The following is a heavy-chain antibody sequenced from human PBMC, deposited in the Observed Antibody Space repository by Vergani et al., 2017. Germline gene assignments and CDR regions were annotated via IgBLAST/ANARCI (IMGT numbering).Heavy chain of an antibody. CDR2: IIPILGIA. CDR1: GGTFSSYA. CDR3: ARLALSSTSCYFDY. D-gene: IGHD2-2*01. Sequence: QVQLVQSGAEVKKPGSSVKVSCKASGGTFSSYAISWVRQAPGQGLEWMGRIIPILGIANYAQKLQGRVTMTTDTSTSTAYMELRSLRSDDTAVYYCARLALSSTSCYFDYWGQGTLVTVSS. V-gene: IGHV1-69*04. J-gene: IGHJ4*02.